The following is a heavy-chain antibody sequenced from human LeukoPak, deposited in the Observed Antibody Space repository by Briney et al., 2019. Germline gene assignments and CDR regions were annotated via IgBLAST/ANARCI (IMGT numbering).Heavy chain of an antibody. J-gene: IGHJ3*02. CDR1: GFSVGGNY. CDR3: ARDRRRLRGVNGDGDAFDI. D-gene: IGHD3-10*01. V-gene: IGHV3-53*01. Sequence: GGPLRLSCAASGFSVGGNYISWVRQAPGKGVEWVSIIYSDGSIFHADSVKGRFTMSRDNSRNTLDLQMNSLRVEDTAVYFCARDRRRLRGVNGDGDAFDIWGQGTMVTVSS. CDR2: IYSDGSI.